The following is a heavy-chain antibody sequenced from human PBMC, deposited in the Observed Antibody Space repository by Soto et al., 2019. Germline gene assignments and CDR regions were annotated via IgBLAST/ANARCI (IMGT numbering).Heavy chain of an antibody. CDR3: ARGNPWDS. D-gene: IGHD1-1*01. Sequence: PSETLSLTCTVSGGAMYAYYWSWIRQSPGKGLEWIANIYYSGSTDYNPSLKSRVTISVDTSKNQFSLTLNSVTTADTAVYFCARGNPWDSWGQGTLVTVSS. CDR2: IYYSGST. CDR1: GGAMYAYY. V-gene: IGHV4-59*01. J-gene: IGHJ4*02.